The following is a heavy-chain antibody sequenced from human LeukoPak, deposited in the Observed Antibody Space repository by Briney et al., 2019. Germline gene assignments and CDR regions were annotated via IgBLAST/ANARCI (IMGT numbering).Heavy chain of an antibody. Sequence: PGRSLRLSCAASGFTFSSYAMHWVRQAPGKGLEWVAVISDDGSNKHYADSVKGRFTISRDNSKNTLYLQMKSLRAEDTAVYYCAKGGGYEAQYYYYYLDVWGKGTTVTISS. D-gene: IGHD5-12*01. CDR1: GFTFSSYA. CDR3: AKGGGYEAQYYYYYLDV. J-gene: IGHJ6*03. V-gene: IGHV3-30*04. CDR2: ISDDGSNK.